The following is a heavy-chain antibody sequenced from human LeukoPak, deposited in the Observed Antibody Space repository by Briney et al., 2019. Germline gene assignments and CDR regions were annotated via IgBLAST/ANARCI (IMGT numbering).Heavy chain of an antibody. Sequence: PGGSLRLSCAASGFTFSSYAMSWVRQAPGKGLEWVSVIYSGGSTYYADSVKGRFTISRDNSKNTLYLQMNSLRAEDTAVYYCAREGVIAYYGMDVWGQGTTVTVSS. CDR1: GFTFSSYA. V-gene: IGHV3-66*01. J-gene: IGHJ6*02. CDR2: IYSGGST. D-gene: IGHD3-10*01. CDR3: AREGVIAYYGMDV.